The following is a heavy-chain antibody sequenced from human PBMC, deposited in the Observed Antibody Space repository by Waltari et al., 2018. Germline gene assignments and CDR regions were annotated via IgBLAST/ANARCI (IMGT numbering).Heavy chain of an antibody. D-gene: IGHD1-26*01. CDR1: GDSISSGYY. CDR2: VYHRGTT. V-gene: IGHV4-38-2*01. J-gene: IGHJ6*03. Sequence: QVQLRESGPGLVKSSETLPLTCDVPGDSISSGYYWAWIRQPPGKGPEWIGSVYHRGTTFYNPSLKSRVTMSVDTSKKHFSLSLTSVTAADTAVYYCARATCSHGGCSMYYFYYYMDVWGKGITVTVSS. CDR3: ARATCSHGGCSMYYFYYYMDV.